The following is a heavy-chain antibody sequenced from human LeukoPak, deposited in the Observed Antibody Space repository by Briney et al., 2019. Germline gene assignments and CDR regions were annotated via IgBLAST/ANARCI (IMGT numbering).Heavy chain of an antibody. CDR3: ARAPAGDAFDI. J-gene: IGHJ3*02. V-gene: IGHV4-30-2*01. CDR1: GGSISSGGYS. CDR2: IYHSGST. Sequence: PSQTLSLTCAVSGGSISSGGYSWSWIRQPPGKGPEWIGYIYHSGSTYYNPSLKSRVTISVDRSKNQFSLKLSSVTAADTAVYYCARAPAGDAFDIWGQGTMVTVSS.